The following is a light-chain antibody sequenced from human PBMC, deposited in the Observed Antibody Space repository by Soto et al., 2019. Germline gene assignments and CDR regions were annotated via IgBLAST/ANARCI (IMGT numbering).Light chain of an antibody. Sequence: EIVLTQSPGTLSLSPGERATLSCRASQSVSSSYLAWYQQKPGQAPRLLIYGASSRATGIPDRFSGSGSGTDFTLTISRLEPEDFPVYYCQRYGSSPPWTFGQGTKVEIK. CDR1: QSVSSSY. CDR2: GAS. V-gene: IGKV3-20*01. J-gene: IGKJ1*01. CDR3: QRYGSSPPWT.